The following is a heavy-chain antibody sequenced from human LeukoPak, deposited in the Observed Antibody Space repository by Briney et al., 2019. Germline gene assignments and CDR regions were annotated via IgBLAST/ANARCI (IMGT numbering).Heavy chain of an antibody. CDR3: AAKYPTDY. V-gene: IGHV3-48*04. D-gene: IGHD4/OR15-4a*01. J-gene: IGHJ4*02. CDR2: ISSSSSTK. Sequence: GGSLRLSCAASGFTFSSYSMNWVRQAPGKGLEWVSYISSSSSTKYYADSVKGRFTISRDNAKNSLYLQMNSLRAEDTAVCYCAAKYPTDYWGQGTLVTVSS. CDR1: GFTFSSYS.